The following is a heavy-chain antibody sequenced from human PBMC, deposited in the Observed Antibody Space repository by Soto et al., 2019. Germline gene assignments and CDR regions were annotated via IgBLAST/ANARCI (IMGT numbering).Heavy chain of an antibody. J-gene: IGHJ4*02. CDR3: ASMDHFGGEGTRSDY. CDR2: SSVSGAST. D-gene: IGHD2-21*01. CDR1: GFTFSLYA. V-gene: IGHV3-23*01. Sequence: EVQLLESGGGLAQPGGSLRLSCAASGFTFSLYAMSWVRQAPGKGLEWVTGSSVSGASTYYADSVKGRFTISRDNSKKTLSLQINSPRAVDTAIDACASMDHFGGEGTRSDYWRQVNPVSVSS.